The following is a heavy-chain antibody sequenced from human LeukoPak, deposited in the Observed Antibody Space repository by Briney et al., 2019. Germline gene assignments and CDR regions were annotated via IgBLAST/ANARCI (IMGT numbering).Heavy chain of an antibody. CDR1: GGSFSGYY. J-gene: IGHJ4*02. CDR2: IYYSGST. Sequence: PSETLSLTCAVYGGSFSGYYWSWIRQHPGKGLEWIGYIYYSGSTYYNPSLKSRVTISVDTSKNQFSLKLSSVTAADTAVYYCATLGGSDYWGQGTLVTVSS. D-gene: IGHD4-23*01. V-gene: IGHV4-31*11. CDR3: ATLGGSDY.